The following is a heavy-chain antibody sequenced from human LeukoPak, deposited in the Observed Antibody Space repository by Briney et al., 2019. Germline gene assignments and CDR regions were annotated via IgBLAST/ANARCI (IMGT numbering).Heavy chain of an antibody. CDR3: ARSNFEEYSYYFDY. Sequence: GGSLRLSCAASGFTFSSYGMHWVRQAPGKGLEWVAVISYDGSNKYYADSVKGRFTISRDNSKNTLYLQMNSLRAEDTAVYYCARSNFEEYSYYFDYWGQGTLVTVSS. CDR1: GFTFSSYG. J-gene: IGHJ4*02. V-gene: IGHV3-30*03. CDR2: ISYDGSNK. D-gene: IGHD5-18*01.